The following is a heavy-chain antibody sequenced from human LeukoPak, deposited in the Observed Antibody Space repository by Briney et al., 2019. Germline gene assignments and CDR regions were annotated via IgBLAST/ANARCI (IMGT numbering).Heavy chain of an antibody. D-gene: IGHD3-3*01. J-gene: IGHJ3*02. CDR2: IKQDGSEK. Sequence: GGSLRLSCAASGFTFSSYWMSWVRQAPGKGLEWVANIKQDGSEKYYVDSVKGRFTISRDNAQNSLYLQMNSLRAEDTAVYYCARDGGTVYYAVDAFDIWGRGTMVTVSS. CDR3: ARDGGTVYYAVDAFDI. CDR1: GFTFSSYW. V-gene: IGHV3-7*01.